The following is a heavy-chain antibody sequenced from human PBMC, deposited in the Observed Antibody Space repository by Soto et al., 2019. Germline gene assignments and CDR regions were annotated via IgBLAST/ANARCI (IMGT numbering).Heavy chain of an antibody. Sequence: SETLSLTCTVPGAAINSYYWTWIRQAPGMGLEWIGYIYYTGSTNYNPSLESRVTVSVDRSRNQFSLELRSVTAADTAVYYCARVDGYLFFFDNWGQGTQVIVSS. J-gene: IGHJ4*02. CDR2: IYYTGST. D-gene: IGHD2-21*01. CDR3: ARVDGYLFFFDN. CDR1: GAAINSYY. V-gene: IGHV4-59*01.